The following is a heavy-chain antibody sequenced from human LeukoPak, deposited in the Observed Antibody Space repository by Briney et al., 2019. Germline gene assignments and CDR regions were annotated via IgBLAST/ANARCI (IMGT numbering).Heavy chain of an antibody. J-gene: IGHJ4*02. V-gene: IGHV3-33*06. Sequence: PGRSRRPSCAAPGFTLSSYGTHWVRQAPGKALGWVAFILLEGSNKYYADSVKGRFTLSRDNSKNTLYLPMNRLRAEDTAVYYGAKARESRNFYGYSILDYWGQGTLVTVSS. CDR2: ILLEGSNK. CDR3: AKARESRNFYGYSILDY. CDR1: GFTLSSYG. D-gene: IGHD2/OR15-2a*01.